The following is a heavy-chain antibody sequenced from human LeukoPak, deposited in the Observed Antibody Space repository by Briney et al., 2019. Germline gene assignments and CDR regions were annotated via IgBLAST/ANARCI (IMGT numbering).Heavy chain of an antibody. Sequence: GGSLTLSCTASGFTFGDYAMSWVRPAPGEGLEWAGFIRSKAYGGTTEYAASVKGRFTISRDDSKSIAYLQMNSLKTEDTAVYYCTMDTAMVTYYYYGMDVWGQGTTVTVSS. V-gene: IGHV3-49*04. J-gene: IGHJ6*02. CDR2: IRSKAYGGTT. D-gene: IGHD5-18*01. CDR3: TMDTAMVTYYYYGMDV. CDR1: GFTFGDYA.